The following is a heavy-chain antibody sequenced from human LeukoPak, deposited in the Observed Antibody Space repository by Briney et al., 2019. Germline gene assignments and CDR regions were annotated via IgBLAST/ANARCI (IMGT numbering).Heavy chain of an antibody. D-gene: IGHD5-12*01. Sequence: GDSVKVSCKASGYTFSGTGWYLYWLRQAPGQGLEWMGWISAYNGNTNYAQKLQGRVTMTTDTSTSTAYMELRSLRSDDTAVYYCARSGYSGYDEYYYYYGMDVWGQGTTVTVSS. V-gene: IGHV1-18*01. CDR2: ISAYNGNT. J-gene: IGHJ6*02. CDR1: GYTFSGTGW. CDR3: ARSGYSGYDEYYYYYGMDV.